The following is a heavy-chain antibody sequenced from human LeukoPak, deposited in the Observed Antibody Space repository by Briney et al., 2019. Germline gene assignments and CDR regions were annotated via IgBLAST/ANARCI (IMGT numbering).Heavy chain of an antibody. V-gene: IGHV1-2*02. J-gene: IGHJ6*03. CDR2: INPNNGDT. CDR1: GYTFTVHY. CDR3: ARGVDHYYGSGSYYPHMDV. Sequence: ASVKVSCKASGYTFTVHYIHWVRQAPAQGLEWMGWINPNNGDTNYAQKFQGRVTMTRDTSITTAYMELNRLTSDDTAVYYCARGVDHYYGSGSYYPHMDVWGKGTTVTISS. D-gene: IGHD3-10*01.